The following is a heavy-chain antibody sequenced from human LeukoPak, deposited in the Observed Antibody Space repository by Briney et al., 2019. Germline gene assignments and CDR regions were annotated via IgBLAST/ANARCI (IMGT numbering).Heavy chain of an antibody. CDR2: IYYSGST. Sequence: PSETLSLTCTVSGGSINSFYWSWIRQPPGKGLEWIGYIYYSGSTNYNPSLKSRVTMSVDTSKNQFSLKLSSVTAADTAVYYCASTPDFDYWGQGTLVTVSS. CDR1: GGSINSFY. V-gene: IGHV4-59*01. D-gene: IGHD1-14*01. J-gene: IGHJ4*02. CDR3: ASTPDFDY.